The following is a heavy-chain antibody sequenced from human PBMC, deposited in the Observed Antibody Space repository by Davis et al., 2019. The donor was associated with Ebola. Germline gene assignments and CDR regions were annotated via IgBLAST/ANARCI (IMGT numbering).Heavy chain of an antibody. CDR3: ARRDIGLYCSGGSCYSVRWFDP. CDR1: GGSFSGYY. J-gene: IGHJ5*02. Sequence: SETLSLTCAVYGGSFSGYYWSWIRQPPGKGLEWIGEINHSGSTNYNPSLKSRVTISVDTSKNQFSLKLSSVTAADTAVYYCARRDIGLYCSGGSCYSVRWFDPWGQGTLVTVSS. V-gene: IGHV4-34*01. CDR2: INHSGST. D-gene: IGHD2-15*01.